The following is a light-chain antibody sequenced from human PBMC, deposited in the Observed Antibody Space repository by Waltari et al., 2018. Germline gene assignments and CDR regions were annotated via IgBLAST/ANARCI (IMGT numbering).Light chain of an antibody. J-gene: IGKJ2*01. Sequence: EIVLTQSPGTLSLSPGERATLSCRVSQSLRNSYLAWYQQKPGQAPRLLIYGASSRATGSPDRFSGSGSGTDFTLTISRLEPEDFAVYYCQQYGSSISYTFGQGTKLEIK. CDR2: GAS. CDR1: QSLRNSY. CDR3: QQYGSSISYT. V-gene: IGKV3-20*01.